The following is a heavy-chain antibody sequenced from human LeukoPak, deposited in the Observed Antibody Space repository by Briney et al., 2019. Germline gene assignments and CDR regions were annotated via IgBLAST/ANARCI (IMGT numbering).Heavy chain of an antibody. CDR3: VRSVGMSGTNAFDI. D-gene: IGHD1-1*01. CDR2: MYYSGST. J-gene: IGHJ3*02. CDR1: GGSISAYF. V-gene: IGHV4-59*08. Sequence: SETLSLTCTVSGGSISAYFWNWIRQPPGKGVKWIGYMYYSGSTNYNPSLKSRVTMSVDTSKTQFSLKLNSVTATDTAIYYCVRSVGMSGTNAFDIWGQGTMVTVSS.